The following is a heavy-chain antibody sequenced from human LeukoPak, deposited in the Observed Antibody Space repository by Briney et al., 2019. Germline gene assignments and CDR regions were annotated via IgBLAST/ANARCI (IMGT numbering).Heavy chain of an antibody. Sequence: GGSLRLSCAASGFTFSNYWIHWVRQAPGKGLVWVSRINSDGSSTSYADSVKGRFTISRDNAKNTLYLQMNSLRVEDTAVYYCARDFGGSSGWSLTDNFDYWGQGTLVTVSS. D-gene: IGHD6-19*01. CDR2: INSDGSST. CDR3: ARDFGGSSGWSLTDNFDY. J-gene: IGHJ4*02. V-gene: IGHV3-74*01. CDR1: GFTFSNYW.